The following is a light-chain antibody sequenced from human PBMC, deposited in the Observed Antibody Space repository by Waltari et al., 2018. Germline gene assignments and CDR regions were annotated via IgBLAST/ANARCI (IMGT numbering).Light chain of an antibody. V-gene: IGKV1-5*03. J-gene: IGKJ1*01. CDR1: QNIGRW. CDR3: HQYMSYPWT. CDR2: ESA. Sequence: DIQMTQSPATLPASVGDRVTITCRASQNIGRWLAWYQQKPGKAPKLLISESAKLQSGVPSRFSGSGSGTDFTLTINGLQPDDFAIYYCHQYMSYPWTFGLGTKVEIK.